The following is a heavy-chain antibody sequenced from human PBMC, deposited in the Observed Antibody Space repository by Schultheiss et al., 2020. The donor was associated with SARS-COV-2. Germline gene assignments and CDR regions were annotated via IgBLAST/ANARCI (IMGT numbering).Heavy chain of an antibody. CDR1: GGSISSGGYS. CDR3: ARGDIVVVPAAKYYYYGMDV. Sequence: SETLSLTCAVSGGSISSGGYSWSWIRQPPGKGLEWIGYIYHSGSTYYNPSLKSRVTISVDRSKNQFSLKLSSVTAADTAVYYCARGDIVVVPAAKYYYYGMDVWGQGTTVTVSS. V-gene: IGHV4-30-2*01. D-gene: IGHD2-2*01. J-gene: IGHJ6*02. CDR2: IYHSGST.